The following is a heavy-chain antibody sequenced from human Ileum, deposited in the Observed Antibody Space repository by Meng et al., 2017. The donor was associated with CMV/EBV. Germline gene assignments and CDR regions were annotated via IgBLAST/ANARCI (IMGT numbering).Heavy chain of an antibody. J-gene: IGHJ6*02. CDR3: ARGGTLLDSYEYYYYYGMDV. CDR1: GGSFSGYY. D-gene: IGHD5-18*01. Sequence: GSLRLSCAVYGGSFSGYYWSWIRQPPGQGLEWIGEINHSGSTNYNPSLKSRVTISVDTSKNQFSLKLSSVTAADTAVYYCARGGTLLDSYEYYYYYGMDVWGQGTTVTVSS. CDR2: INHSGST. V-gene: IGHV4-34*01.